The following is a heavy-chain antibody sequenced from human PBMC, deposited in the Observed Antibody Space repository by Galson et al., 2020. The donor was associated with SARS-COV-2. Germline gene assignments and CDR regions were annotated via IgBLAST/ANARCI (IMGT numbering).Heavy chain of an antibody. CDR1: GFIFSDYW. D-gene: IGHD4-17*01. V-gene: IGHV3-7*01. J-gene: IGHJ5*02. CDR2: IKQDGSQK. CDR3: ARGYGGDAT. Sequence: GGSLRLSCAVSGFIFSDYWMTWVRQAPGKGLEWVANIKQDGSQKHYMDSGNGRFTVSRDNPRNSLYLQMNSLRAEDTAVYYCARGYGGDATWGQGTLVTVSS.